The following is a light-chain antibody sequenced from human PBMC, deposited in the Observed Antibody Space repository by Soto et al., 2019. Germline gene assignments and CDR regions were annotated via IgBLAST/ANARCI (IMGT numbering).Light chain of an antibody. CDR1: QSVSSRY. CDR2: GAS. V-gene: IGKV3-20*01. CDR3: QQYDTSPAT. Sequence: EIVLTQSPGTLSLSPGERATLSCRASQSVSSRYFAWYQQKPGQAPRLLIYGASSRATGILDRFSGSGSGTDFTLTISRLEPEDFAVYHCQQYDTSPATFGQGTKVDIK. J-gene: IGKJ1*01.